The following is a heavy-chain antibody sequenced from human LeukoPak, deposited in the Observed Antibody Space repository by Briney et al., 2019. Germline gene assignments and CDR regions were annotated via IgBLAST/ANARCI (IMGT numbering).Heavy chain of an antibody. CDR3: TTYTVGATTSHFDY. CDR1: GFTFSNAG. D-gene: IGHD1-26*01. V-gene: IGHV3-15*01. Sequence: GGCLRLSWSVSGFTFSNAGVGSVRQAPGKGLGWVGRIKSKTDGCTQDYGAPVKGRFTIPRDDSKHTLYLQMNSLKTEDTAVYYCTTYTVGATTSHFDYWGQGTLVTVSS. J-gene: IGHJ4*02. CDR2: IKSKTDGCTQ.